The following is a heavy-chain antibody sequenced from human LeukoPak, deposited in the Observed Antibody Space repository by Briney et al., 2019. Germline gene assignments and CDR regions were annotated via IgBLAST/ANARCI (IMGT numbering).Heavy chain of an antibody. CDR3: ASVIYCSSTSCYESDAFDI. V-gene: IGHV3-7*01. CDR2: IKQDGSEK. D-gene: IGHD2-2*01. CDR1: GFTFSSYW. Sequence: GGSLRLSCAASGFTFSSYWMSWVRQAPGKGLEWVANIKQDGSEKYYVDSVKGRFTISRDNAKNSLYLQMNSLRAEDTAVYYCASVIYCSSTSCYESDAFDIWGQGTMVTVSS. J-gene: IGHJ3*02.